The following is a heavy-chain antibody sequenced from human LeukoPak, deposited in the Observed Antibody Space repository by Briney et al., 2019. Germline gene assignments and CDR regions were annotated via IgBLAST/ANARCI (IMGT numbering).Heavy chain of an antibody. CDR1: GYNLISYG. V-gene: IGHV1-18*01. J-gene: IGHJ4*02. D-gene: IGHD3-22*01. CDR3: ARPYDTSGYYNYYLDY. Sequence: GASVTVSCTASGYNLISYGIIWVRQAPGQGLEWMGWISAYNVNTNYAQKFQGRVTMTTDTSTSTAYMELRSLKSDDTAVYFCARPYDTSGYYNYYLDYWGQGTLVTVSS. CDR2: ISAYNVNT.